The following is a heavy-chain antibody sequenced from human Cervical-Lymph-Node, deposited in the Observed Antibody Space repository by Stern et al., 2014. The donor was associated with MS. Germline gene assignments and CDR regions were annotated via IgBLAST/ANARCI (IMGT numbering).Heavy chain of an antibody. V-gene: IGHV3-7*03. CDR2: TRQDEGDK. J-gene: IGHJ5*02. CDR3: ARDSSGSLDP. CDR1: GFSFSNSW. D-gene: IGHD1-26*01. Sequence: EVHLVESGGGLVQPGGSLRLSCAASGFSFSNSWMAWVRQAPGKGLEWVANTRQDEGDKGYVDSVKGRFTIFRDNAKNELYLQMNSLRAEDTAVYFCARDSSGSLDPWGPGTLVTVSS.